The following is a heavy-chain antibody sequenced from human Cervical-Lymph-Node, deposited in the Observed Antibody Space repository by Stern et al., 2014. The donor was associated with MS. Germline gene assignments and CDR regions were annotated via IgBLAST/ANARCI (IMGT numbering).Heavy chain of an antibody. CDR1: GFTVSDNY. Sequence: EVQLVESGGDLIQPGGSLRLPCAASGFTVSDNYMSWVLQAPGKGLEWVSVLYPDGTTYYADSVRGRFTFSRDNSNNTLFLQMNNLRVEDTALYFCARGGGALSFWGQGALVIVSS. J-gene: IGHJ4*02. CDR2: LYPDGTT. V-gene: IGHV3-53*01. D-gene: IGHD3-10*01. CDR3: ARGGGALSF.